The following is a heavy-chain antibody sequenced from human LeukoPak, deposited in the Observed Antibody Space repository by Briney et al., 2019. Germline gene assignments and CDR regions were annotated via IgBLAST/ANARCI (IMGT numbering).Heavy chain of an antibody. V-gene: IGHV3-23*01. J-gene: IGHJ5*02. Sequence: GGSLRLSCAASGFTFSSYAMSWVRQAPGKGLEWVSAISGSGGSTYYADSVKGRFTISRDNSKNTLYPQMNSLRAEDTAVYYCAKDPDSSGCYSNWFDPWGQGTLVTVSS. CDR2: ISGSGGST. CDR1: GFTFSSYA. CDR3: AKDPDSSGCYSNWFDP. D-gene: IGHD3-22*01.